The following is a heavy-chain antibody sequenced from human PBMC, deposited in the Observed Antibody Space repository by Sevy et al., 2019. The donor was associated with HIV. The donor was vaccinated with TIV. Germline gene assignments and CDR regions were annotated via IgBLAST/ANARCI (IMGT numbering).Heavy chain of an antibody. CDR2: INPTGGST. CDR3: AREALASSGLDAFDI. V-gene: IGHV1-46*01. Sequence: ASVKVSCKASGYTFISYYIHWVRQAPGQGHEWMGTINPTGGSTTYAQMFQGRVTMTRDTSTSTVYMELSSLRSDDTAVYYCAREALASSGLDAFDIWGQGTTVTVSS. D-gene: IGHD3-22*01. CDR1: GYTFISYY. J-gene: IGHJ3*02.